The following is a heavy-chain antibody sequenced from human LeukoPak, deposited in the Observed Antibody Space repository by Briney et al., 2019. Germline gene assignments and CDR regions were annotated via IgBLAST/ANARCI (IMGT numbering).Heavy chain of an antibody. D-gene: IGHD6-19*01. CDR3: ARGIAEARHFQH. V-gene: IGHV4-59*05. Sequence: GSLRLSCAASGFTFNDYYMSWIRQAPGKGLEWIGSIYYSGSTYYNPSLKSRVTISVDTSKNQFSLKLSSVTAADTAVYYCARGIAEARHFQHWGQGTLVTVSS. CDR1: GFTFNDYY. CDR2: IYYSGST. J-gene: IGHJ1*01.